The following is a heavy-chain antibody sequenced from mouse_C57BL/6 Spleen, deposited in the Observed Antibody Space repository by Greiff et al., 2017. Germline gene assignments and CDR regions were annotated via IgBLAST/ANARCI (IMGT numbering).Heavy chain of an antibody. D-gene: IGHD2-1*01. Sequence: QVQLQQPGAELVMPGASVKLSCKASGYTFTSYWMHWVKQRPGQGLEWIGEIDPSDSYTNYNQKFKGKSTLTVDKSSSTAYMQLSSLTTADSAVYYGAMTIYYGNSRYFDYWGQGTTLTVSS. CDR3: AMTIYYGNSRYFDY. CDR2: IDPSDSYT. V-gene: IGHV1-69*01. CDR1: GYTFTSYW. J-gene: IGHJ2*01.